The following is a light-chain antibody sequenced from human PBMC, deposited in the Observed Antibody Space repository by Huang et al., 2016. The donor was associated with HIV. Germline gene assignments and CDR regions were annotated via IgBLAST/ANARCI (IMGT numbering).Light chain of an antibody. J-gene: IGKJ2*01. CDR2: WAS. CDR3: QQYYSTPPMYT. CDR1: QSVLYSSNNKNY. Sequence: DIVMTQSPDSLAVSLGERATINCKSSQSVLYSSNNKNYLAWYQQKPGQPPKLLMYWASTRESGVPDRVSGSGSGTDFTLTISSLQAEDVAVYYCQQYYSTPPMYTFGQGTKLEIK. V-gene: IGKV4-1*01.